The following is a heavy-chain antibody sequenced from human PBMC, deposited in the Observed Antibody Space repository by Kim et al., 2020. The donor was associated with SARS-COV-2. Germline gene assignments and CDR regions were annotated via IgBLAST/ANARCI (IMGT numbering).Heavy chain of an antibody. Sequence: TYDGDSVKGALHISRENSKNTMYLEMNSLRPEDTAAYYCAKDGAAATFEYWGKRTLVTVSS. J-gene: IGHJ4*02. V-gene: IGHV3-23*01. CDR3: AKDGAAATFEY. D-gene: IGHD2-2*01. CDR2: T.